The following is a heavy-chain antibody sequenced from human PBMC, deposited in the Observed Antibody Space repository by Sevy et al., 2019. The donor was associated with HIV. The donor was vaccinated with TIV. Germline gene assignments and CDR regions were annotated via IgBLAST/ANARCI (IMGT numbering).Heavy chain of an antibody. CDR1: GYTFTDYY. V-gene: IGHV1-2*06. CDR2: INPKRGGT. J-gene: IGHJ4*02. Sequence: ASVKVSCKASGYTFTDYYMHWVRQAPGQGLEWMGRINPKRGGTNYAQKFQGRVTMTRYTSISTAYMELSRLRSDDTAVYYCASYSSSTSCYAPPFDYWGQGTLVTVSS. D-gene: IGHD2-2*01. CDR3: ASYSSSTSCYAPPFDY.